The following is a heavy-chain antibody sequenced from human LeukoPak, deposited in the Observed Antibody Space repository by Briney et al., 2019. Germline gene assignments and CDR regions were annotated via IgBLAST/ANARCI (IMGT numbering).Heavy chain of an antibody. D-gene: IGHD3-10*01. J-gene: IGHJ1*01. CDR1: GFTFSSYS. V-gene: IGHV3-21*04. CDR3: AKDRGTFYYGGNGPVLEYFHP. CDR2: ITSSGTYI. Sequence: GGSLRLSCAASGFTFSSYSMNWVRQAPGKGLEWVSSITSSGTYIYYSDSVKGRFTISRDDAKNSLFLQMNSLRAEDTAVYFCAKDRGTFYYGGNGPVLEYFHPWGQGTLVTVSS.